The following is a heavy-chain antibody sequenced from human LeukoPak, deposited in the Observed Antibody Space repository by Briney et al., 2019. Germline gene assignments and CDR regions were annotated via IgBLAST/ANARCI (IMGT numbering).Heavy chain of an antibody. Sequence: SVKVSCKASGGTFSSYTISWVRQAPGQGLEWMGRIIPILGIANYAQKFQGRVTITADKSTSTAYMELSSLRSEDTAVYYRARCIAAAGFAFDIWGQGTMVTVSS. CDR2: IIPILGIA. D-gene: IGHD6-13*01. CDR3: ARCIAAAGFAFDI. V-gene: IGHV1-69*02. CDR1: GGTFSSYT. J-gene: IGHJ3*02.